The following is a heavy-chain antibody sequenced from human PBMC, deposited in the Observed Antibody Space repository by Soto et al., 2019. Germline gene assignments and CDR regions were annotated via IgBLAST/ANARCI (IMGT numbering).Heavy chain of an antibody. CDR1: GFTFSSYS. Sequence: GGSLRLSCAASGFTFSSYSMNWVRQAPGKGLEWVSSISSSSSYIYYADSVKGRFTISRDNAKNSLYLQMNSLRAEDTAVYYCARAPQRDDFWSGYYLYNWFDPWGQGTLVTVSS. CDR2: ISSSSSYI. V-gene: IGHV3-21*01. J-gene: IGHJ5*02. CDR3: ARAPQRDDFWSGYYLYNWFDP. D-gene: IGHD3-3*01.